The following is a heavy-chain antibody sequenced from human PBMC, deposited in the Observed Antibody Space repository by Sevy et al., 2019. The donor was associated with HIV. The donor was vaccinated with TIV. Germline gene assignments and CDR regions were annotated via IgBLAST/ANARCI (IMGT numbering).Heavy chain of an antibody. CDR1: GDSINTYY. V-gene: IGHV4-4*08. CDR2: VSTSSST. J-gene: IGHJ4*02. Sequence: SETLSLTCTVSGDSINTYYWSWIRQPPGKGLEWIGYVSTSSSTNYNPSLKSRGTISLDTSRNQVSLKVTSVTAADAAVYYCARLRWDLVVVPGATPGCYFDQWGQGTLVTVSS. D-gene: IGHD2-2*01. CDR3: ARLRWDLVVVPGATPGCYFDQ.